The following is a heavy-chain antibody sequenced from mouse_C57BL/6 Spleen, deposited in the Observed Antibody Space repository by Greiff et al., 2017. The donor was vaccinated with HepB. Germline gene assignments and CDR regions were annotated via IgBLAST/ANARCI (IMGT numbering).Heavy chain of an antibody. Sequence: VQLQQSGPELVKPGASVKISCKASGYSFTGYYMNWVKQSPEKSLEWIGEINPSTGGTTYNQKFKAKATLTVDKSSSTAYMQLKSLTSEDSAVYYCATHYAWFAYWGQGTLVTVSA. V-gene: IGHV1-42*01. D-gene: IGHD1-1*02. CDR1: GYSFTGYY. CDR2: INPSTGGT. CDR3: ATHYAWFAY. J-gene: IGHJ3*01.